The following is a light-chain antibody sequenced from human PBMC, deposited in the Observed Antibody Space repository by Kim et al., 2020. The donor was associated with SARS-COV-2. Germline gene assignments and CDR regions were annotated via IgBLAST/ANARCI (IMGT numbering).Light chain of an antibody. CDR1: SSNIGNNY. CDR3: GTWDSSLSAVV. J-gene: IGLJ2*01. V-gene: IGLV1-51*01. CDR2: DNN. Sequence: GQKVTIAFSGSSSNIGNNYVSWYQQLPGTAPKLRIYDNNKRPSGIPDRFSGSKSGTSATLGITGLQTGDEADYYCGTWDSSLSAVVFGGGTQLTVL.